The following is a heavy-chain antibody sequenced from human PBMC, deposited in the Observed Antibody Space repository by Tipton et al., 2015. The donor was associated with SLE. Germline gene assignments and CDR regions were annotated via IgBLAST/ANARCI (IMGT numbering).Heavy chain of an antibody. J-gene: IGHJ6*03. Sequence: QSGPEVKKPGSSVKVSCKASGGTFSSYAISWVRQAPGQGLEWMGGIIPIFGTANYAQKFQGRVTITTDESTSTAYMELSSLRSEDTAVEYCARERVRRGSGYQDYYYYMDVWGKGTTVTVSS. D-gene: IGHD3-3*01. CDR2: IIPIFGTA. CDR3: ARERVRRGSGYQDYYYYMDV. V-gene: IGHV1-69*05. CDR1: GGTFSSYA.